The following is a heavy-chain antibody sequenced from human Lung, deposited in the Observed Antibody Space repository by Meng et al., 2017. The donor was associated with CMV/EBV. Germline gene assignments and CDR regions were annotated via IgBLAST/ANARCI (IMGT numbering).Heavy chain of an antibody. CDR2: ITASGGST. Sequence: LTXXASEFTFSNFAMSWVRLAPGRGLAWVSAITASGGSTYYADSVKGRFTVSRDNLKNTLYLQMNSLRVEDTAVYYCAKAFSASWYREYYDYWGQGXLVTVSS. CDR1: EFTFSNFA. D-gene: IGHD6-13*01. CDR3: AKAFSASWYREYYDY. J-gene: IGHJ4*02. V-gene: IGHV3-23*01.